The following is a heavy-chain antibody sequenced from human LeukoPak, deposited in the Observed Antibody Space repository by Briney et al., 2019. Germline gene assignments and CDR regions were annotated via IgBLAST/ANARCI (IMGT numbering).Heavy chain of an antibody. V-gene: IGHV3-23*01. D-gene: IGHD2-8*01. CDR1: GFTFSSYA. J-gene: IGHJ6*03. CDR3: ANGNRCTSPNCLGYYYFYMDV. Sequence: GGSLRLSCAASGFTFSSYAMNWVRQAPGRGLEWVSGFSGSGGTTYYADSVKGRFTISGGNSKNTLYLQMNSLRAEDTAVYYCANGNRCTSPNCLGYYYFYMDVWGKGTTVTVSS. CDR2: FSGSGGTT.